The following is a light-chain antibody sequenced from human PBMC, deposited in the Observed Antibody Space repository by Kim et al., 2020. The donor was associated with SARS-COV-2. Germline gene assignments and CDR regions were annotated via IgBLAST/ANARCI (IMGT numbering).Light chain of an antibody. Sequence: QPALTQPRSVSGSPGQSVTISCTGTINDVGGYNYVSWYQQHPGKAPKLMIYDVSNRPSGVPDRFSGSKSGNTASLTISGLQPEDEADYYCCSYAGSYTVFGGGTKLTVL. J-gene: IGLJ2*01. CDR2: DVS. V-gene: IGLV2-11*01. CDR3: CSYAGSYTV. CDR1: INDVGGYNY.